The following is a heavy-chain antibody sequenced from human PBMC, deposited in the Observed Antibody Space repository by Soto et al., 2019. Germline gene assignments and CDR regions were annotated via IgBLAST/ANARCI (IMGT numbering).Heavy chain of an antibody. CDR2: IRGKGYGGTA. Sequence: GGSLRLSCTGSGFTFADCSITWLRQAPGKGLEWVGFIRGKGYGGTAEYAASVKGRFTISRDDSKSIAYLQMNSLRTEDTAVYFCTRDQPITPWGQGTMVTVSS. CDR1: GFTFADCS. J-gene: IGHJ3*01. CDR3: TRDQPITP. D-gene: IGHD3-10*01. V-gene: IGHV3-49*03.